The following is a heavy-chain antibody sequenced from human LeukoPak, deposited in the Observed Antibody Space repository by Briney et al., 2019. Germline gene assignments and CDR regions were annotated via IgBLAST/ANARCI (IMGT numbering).Heavy chain of an antibody. Sequence: GGSLRLSCAASGFTFSSYSMSWVRQAPGKGLEWVANMDQDGTEKNYVDSVKGRFTISRDNAKNSLYVQMNSLRAEDTAVYYCARDRGYSTFDIWGQGTMVTVSS. CDR3: ARDRGYSTFDI. D-gene: IGHD5-18*01. V-gene: IGHV3-7*05. CDR2: MDQDGTEK. CDR1: GFTFSSYS. J-gene: IGHJ3*02.